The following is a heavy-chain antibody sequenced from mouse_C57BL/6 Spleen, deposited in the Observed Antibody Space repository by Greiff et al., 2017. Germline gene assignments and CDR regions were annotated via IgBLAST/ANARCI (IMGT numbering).Heavy chain of an antibody. V-gene: IGHV1-26*01. Sequence: VQLQQSGPELVKPGASVKISCKASGYTFTDYYMNWVKQSHGKSLEWIGDINPNNGGTSYNQKFKGKATLTVDKSSSTAYMELRSLTSEDSAVYYCARGEGIYYGNYDYAMDYWGQGTSGTVSS. D-gene: IGHD2-1*01. CDR2: INPNNGGT. J-gene: IGHJ4*01. CDR3: ARGEGIYYGNYDYAMDY. CDR1: GYTFTDYY.